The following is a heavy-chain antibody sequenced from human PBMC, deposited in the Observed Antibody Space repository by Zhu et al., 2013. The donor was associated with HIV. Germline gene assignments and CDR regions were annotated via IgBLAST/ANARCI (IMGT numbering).Heavy chain of an antibody. V-gene: IGHV4-34*01. CDR2: INHSGST. D-gene: IGHD1-26*01. Sequence: VQLQESGPRLVKPSETLSLTCAVYGGSFSGYYWSWIRQPPGKGLEWIGEINHSGSTNYNPSLKSRVTISVDTSKNQFSLKLSSVTAADTAVYYCARGSPLRGIDYWGQGTLVTVSS. CDR3: ARGSPLRGIDY. J-gene: IGHJ4*02. CDR1: GGSFSGYY.